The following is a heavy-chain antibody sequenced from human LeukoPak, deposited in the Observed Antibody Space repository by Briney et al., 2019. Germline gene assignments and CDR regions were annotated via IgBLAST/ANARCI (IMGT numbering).Heavy chain of an antibody. D-gene: IGHD3-22*01. V-gene: IGHV3-23*01. Sequence: PGGSLRLSXAASGFTFNIYAMSWVRLAPGKGLQWVASMCGSAGCTDYADSVKGRFTISRDNSKNTLYLQMNSLRAEDTAIYYCARDRPNYHESNGHYYQRDGDHWGQGTLVTVSS. CDR3: ARDRPNYHESNGHYYQRDGDH. CDR2: MCGSAGCT. J-gene: IGHJ5*02. CDR1: GFTFNIYA.